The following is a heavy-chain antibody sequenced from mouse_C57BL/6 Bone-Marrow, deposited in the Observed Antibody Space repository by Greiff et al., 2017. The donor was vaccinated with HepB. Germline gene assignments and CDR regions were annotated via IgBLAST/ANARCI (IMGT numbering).Heavy chain of an antibody. CDR1: GFSLTSYG. CDR3: ARGYGRYFDV. CDR2: IWSGGST. V-gene: IGHV2-2*01. D-gene: IGHD1-1*01. Sequence: QVQLQQSGPGLVQPSQSLSITCTASGFSLTSYGVHWVRQSPGKGLEWLGVIWSGGSTDYNAAFISRLSISKDNSKSQVFFKMNSLQADDTAIYYCARGYGRYFDVWGTGTTVTVSS. J-gene: IGHJ1*03.